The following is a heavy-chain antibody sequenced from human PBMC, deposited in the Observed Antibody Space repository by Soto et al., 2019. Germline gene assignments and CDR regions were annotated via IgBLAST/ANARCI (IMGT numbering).Heavy chain of an antibody. J-gene: IGHJ5*02. CDR1: GDSYSISTYS. Sequence: PSETLSLTCNMSGDSYSISTYSWSWIRQPPGKALQWIGFIYQSGVTSYSPSLASRVSISLDRSNNQCSLKIKSVTAADTAVYFCAGMPYTSGLRFDPWGPGTLVTSPQ. CDR3: AGMPYTSGLRFDP. V-gene: IGHV4-30-2*01. D-gene: IGHD6-19*01. CDR2: IYQSGVT.